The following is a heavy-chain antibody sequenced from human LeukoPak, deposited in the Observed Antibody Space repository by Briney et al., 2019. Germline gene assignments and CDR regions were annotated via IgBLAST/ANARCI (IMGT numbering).Heavy chain of an antibody. J-gene: IGHJ4*02. V-gene: IGHV3-23*01. CDR2: ISGSGGST. D-gene: IGHD3-22*01. CDR1: GFTISSYA. CDR3: AKGDKRITMIVVVIPFDY. Sequence: GGSLRLSCAASGFTISSYAMSWVRQAPGKGLEWVSAISGSGGSTYYADSVKGRFTISRDNSKNTLYLQMNSLRAEDTAVYYCAKGDKRITMIVVVIPFDYWGQGPLVTVSS.